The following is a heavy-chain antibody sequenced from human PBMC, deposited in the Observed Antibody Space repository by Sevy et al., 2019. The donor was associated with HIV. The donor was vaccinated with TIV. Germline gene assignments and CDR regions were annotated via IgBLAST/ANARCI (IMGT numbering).Heavy chain of an antibody. V-gene: IGHV3-23*01. J-gene: IGHJ4*02. D-gene: IGHD2-8*01. Sequence: GGSLTLSCAASGFDFSIYSMSWVRHAPGKGLEWVSTLSFGCGKINYADSVKGRFTISRDNSKSSVYLQMNNMRVEDTAGYYCAREGCTKPHDYWGQGTLVTVSS. CDR3: AREGCTKPHDY. CDR1: GFDFSIYS. CDR2: LSFGCGKI.